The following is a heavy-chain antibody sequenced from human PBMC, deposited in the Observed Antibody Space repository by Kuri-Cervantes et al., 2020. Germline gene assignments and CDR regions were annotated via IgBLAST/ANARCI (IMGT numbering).Heavy chain of an antibody. D-gene: IGHD2-2*02. CDR1: GGSFSGYY. CDR2: INHSGST. V-gene: IGHV4-34*01. CDR3: ARQTLQYWSSTSCYTTRGRNWFDP. J-gene: IGHJ5*02. Sequence: TLSLTCAVYGGSFSGYYWSWIRQPPGKGREWGGEINHSGSTNYNPSLKSRVTISVDTSKNQFSLKLSSVTAADTAVYYCARQTLQYWSSTSCYTTRGRNWFDPWGQGTLVTVSS.